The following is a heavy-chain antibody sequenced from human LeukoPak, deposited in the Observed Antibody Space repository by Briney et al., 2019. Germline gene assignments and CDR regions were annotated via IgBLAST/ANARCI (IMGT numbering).Heavy chain of an antibody. CDR2: ISYDGSNK. CDR3: ARFLYNCSGGSCYFDY. J-gene: IGHJ4*02. CDR1: GFTFSSYA. D-gene: IGHD2-15*01. Sequence: GGSLRLSCAASGFTFSSYAMHWVRQAPGKGLEWVAVISYDGSNKYYADSVKGRFTISRDNSKNTLYLQMNSLRVEDTAVYYCARFLYNCSGGSCYFDYWGQGTLVTVSS. V-gene: IGHV3-30*04.